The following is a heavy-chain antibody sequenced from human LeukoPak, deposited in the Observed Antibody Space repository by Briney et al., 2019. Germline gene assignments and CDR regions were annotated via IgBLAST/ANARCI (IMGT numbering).Heavy chain of an antibody. CDR1: GYTFTSYD. V-gene: IGHV1-8*01. CDR3: ARVEFISGYSHVY. J-gene: IGHJ4*02. D-gene: IGHD3-22*01. Sequence: ASVKVSCKASGYTFTSYDINWVRQATGQGLEWMGWMNANSGNTGYAQKFQGRVTMTRSIFISTAYMELSSLRSEDTAVYYCARVEFISGYSHVYWGQGTLVTVSS. CDR2: MNANSGNT.